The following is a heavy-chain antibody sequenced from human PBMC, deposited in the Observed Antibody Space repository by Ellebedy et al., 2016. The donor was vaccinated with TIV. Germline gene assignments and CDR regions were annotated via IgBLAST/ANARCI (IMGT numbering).Heavy chain of an antibody. CDR2: ISRNGGGT. CDR1: GFSFSSYA. CDR3: AKDLGIERQWGFDY. J-gene: IGHJ4*02. Sequence: GESLKISCAGSGFSFSSYALTWVRQAPGKGLEWVSTISRNGGGTYYAGSVEGRFTISRDNSNNTLWLQMSGLRAEDTARYFCAKDLGIERQWGFDYWGQGTLVTVSS. V-gene: IGHV3-23*01. D-gene: IGHD1-26*01.